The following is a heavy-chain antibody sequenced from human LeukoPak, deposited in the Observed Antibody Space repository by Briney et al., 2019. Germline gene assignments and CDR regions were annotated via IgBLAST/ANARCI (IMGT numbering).Heavy chain of an antibody. Sequence: GGSLRLSCAASGFTFSDFAMGWVRQAPGKGLECLSLIVGDGINTYYADSVKGRFTISRDNSKNTLYLQMNSLRADDTAVYYCTKGTKYSCRDRVCYPFDSWGQGTLVTVSS. CDR2: IVGDGINT. D-gene: IGHD2-21*01. CDR3: TKGTKYSCRDRVCYPFDS. CDR1: GFTFSDFA. J-gene: IGHJ4*02. V-gene: IGHV3-23*01.